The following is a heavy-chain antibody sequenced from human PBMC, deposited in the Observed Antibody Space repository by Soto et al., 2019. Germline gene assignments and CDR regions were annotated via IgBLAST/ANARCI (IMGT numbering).Heavy chain of an antibody. CDR2: MYYGGRT. CDR1: GGSISSYY. V-gene: IGHV4-59*08. D-gene: IGHD2-15*01. J-gene: IGHJ5*02. CDR3: ARGTPSPLIVRSSRGPWFDP. Sequence: ASETLSRTCPVSGGSISSYYWSWIRQPPGKGLELIGYMYYGGRTNYNPSLKSRVTISVDTSKRQVSLKLSSVTAADTAVYFCARGTPSPLIVRSSRGPWFDPWGQGTLVTVS.